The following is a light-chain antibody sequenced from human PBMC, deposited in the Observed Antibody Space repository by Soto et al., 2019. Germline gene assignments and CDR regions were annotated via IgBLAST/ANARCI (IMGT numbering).Light chain of an antibody. CDR3: QQRSNWPWT. J-gene: IGKJ1*01. V-gene: IGKV3-11*01. CDR2: DAS. Sequence: EIVLTQSPATLSLSLGERATLSCRASQSVTNYLAWYQQKPCQAPRLLIYDASNKATGITGRFSGSESRTDFTLTITSPEPEDFAIYYCQQRSNWPWTFGKGNKVE. CDR1: QSVTNY.